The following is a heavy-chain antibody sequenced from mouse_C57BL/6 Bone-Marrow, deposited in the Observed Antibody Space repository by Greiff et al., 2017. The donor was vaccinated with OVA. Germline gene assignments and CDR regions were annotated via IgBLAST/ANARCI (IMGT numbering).Heavy chain of an antibody. J-gene: IGHJ2*01. D-gene: IGHD1-1*02. CDR2: INPSNGGT. CDR1: GYTFTSYW. V-gene: IGHV1-53*01. Sequence: QVQLQQSGTELVKPGASVKLSCKASGYTFTSYWMHWVKQRPGQGLEWIGNINPSNGGTNYNEKFKSKATLTVDKSSSTVYMQLSSLTSEDSAVYYCARECTIDWVYFDYWGQGTTLTVSS. CDR3: ARECTIDWVYFDY.